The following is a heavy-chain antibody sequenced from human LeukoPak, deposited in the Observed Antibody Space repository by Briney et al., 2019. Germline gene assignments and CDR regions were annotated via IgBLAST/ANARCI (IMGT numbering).Heavy chain of an antibody. CDR1: GFTFSSYA. V-gene: IGHV3-30-3*01. CDR2: ISYDGSNK. J-gene: IGHJ6*02. Sequence: GGSLRLSCAASGFTFSSYAMHWVRQAPGKGLEWVAVISYDGSNKYYADSVKGRFTISRDNSKNTLYLQMNSLRAGDTAVYYCGASPHYYYGMDVWGQGTTVTVSS. CDR3: GASPHYYYGMDV.